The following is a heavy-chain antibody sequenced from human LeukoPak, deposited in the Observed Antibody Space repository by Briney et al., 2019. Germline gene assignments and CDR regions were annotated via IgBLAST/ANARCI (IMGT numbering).Heavy chain of an antibody. CDR3: ARRSTERGRGMDV. CDR2: ISSSSSTI. V-gene: IGHV3-48*04. D-gene: IGHD2-15*01. CDR1: GFTFSSYA. J-gene: IGHJ6*02. Sequence: PGGALRLSCAASGFTFSSYAMSWVRQAPGKGLEWVSYISSSSSTIYYADSVKGRFTISRDNAKNSLYLQMNSLRAEDTAVYYCARRSTERGRGMDVWGQGTTVTVSS.